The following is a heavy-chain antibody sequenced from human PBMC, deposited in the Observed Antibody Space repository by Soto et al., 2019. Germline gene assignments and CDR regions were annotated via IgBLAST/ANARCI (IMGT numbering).Heavy chain of an antibody. D-gene: IGHD3-22*01. V-gene: IGHV4-39*01. CDR2: IYYSGST. J-gene: IGHJ3*02. CDR1: GGSISSSSYY. Sequence: QLQLQESGPGLVKPSETLSLTCTVSGGSISSSSYYWGWIRQPPGKGLEWIGSIYYSGSTYYNPSLKSRVTISVDTSKNQFSLKLSSVTAADTAVYYCARHRRDYYDSSGRRALSYGFDIWGQGTMVTVSS. CDR3: ARHRRDYYDSSGRRALSYGFDI.